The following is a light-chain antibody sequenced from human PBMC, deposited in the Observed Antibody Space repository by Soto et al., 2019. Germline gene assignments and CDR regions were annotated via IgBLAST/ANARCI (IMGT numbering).Light chain of an antibody. CDR1: QSVSNF. J-gene: IGKJ2*02. Sequence: EIVLTQSPASLSLSPGERATLSCRASQSVSNFLVWYQQKPGQAPRLLVFDASNRATGIPGRFSGSGSGPDFTLTISSLEPDDFANYYCQHRSDWPRTFGQGTTLEMK. CDR3: QHRSDWPRT. CDR2: DAS. V-gene: IGKV3-11*01.